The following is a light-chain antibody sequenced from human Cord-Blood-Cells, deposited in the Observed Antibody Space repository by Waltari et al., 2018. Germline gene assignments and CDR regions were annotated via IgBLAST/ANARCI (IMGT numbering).Light chain of an antibody. CDR2: DAS. J-gene: IGKJ1*01. CDR1: QSISSW. CDR3: QQYNSYSKT. V-gene: IGKV1-5*01. Sequence: IQMTQSPSTLSSSVVDRVTITCRASQSISSWLAWYQQKPGKAPNLLIYDASSLESGVPSRFSGSGSGTEFTLTISSLQPDDFATYYCQQYNSYSKTFGQGTKVEIK.